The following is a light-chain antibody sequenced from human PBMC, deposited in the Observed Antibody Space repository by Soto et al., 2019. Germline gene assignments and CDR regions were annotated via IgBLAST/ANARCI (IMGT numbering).Light chain of an antibody. CDR1: QSVATY. J-gene: IGKJ4*01. V-gene: IGKV3-15*01. Sequence: EIVMTQSPATLSVSAGERVTLSCRASQSVATYVTWYQQKHGQAPRLLIYDASIRATDVPARFSGSGSGTEFTLTISSLQSEDVAVYYCQQRSNWPLLTFGGGTKVEIK. CDR2: DAS. CDR3: QQRSNWPLLT.